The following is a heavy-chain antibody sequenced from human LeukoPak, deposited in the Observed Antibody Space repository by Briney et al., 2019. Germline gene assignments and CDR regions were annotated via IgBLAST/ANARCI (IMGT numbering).Heavy chain of an antibody. CDR1: GFTFSSYS. V-gene: IGHV3-21*01. Sequence: GGSLRLSCAVSGFTFSSYSMNWVRQAPGKGLEWVSSISSSSYIYYADSVKGRFTISRDNARNSLYLQMNSLRAEDTAVYYCARDIEYSSSSVSGRSFDYWGQGTLVTVSS. D-gene: IGHD6-6*01. CDR2: ISSSSYI. J-gene: IGHJ4*02. CDR3: ARDIEYSSSSVSGRSFDY.